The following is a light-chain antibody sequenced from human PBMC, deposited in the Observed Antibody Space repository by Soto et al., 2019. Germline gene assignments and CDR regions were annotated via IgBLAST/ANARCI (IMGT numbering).Light chain of an antibody. CDR1: SSDVGGYNY. J-gene: IGLJ3*02. CDR3: TSYAGDTSLGV. Sequence: QSVLTKPPSAYGSPGQSVTISCTGTSSDVGGYNYVSWYQQHPGKAPKLMIYEVSKRPSGVPDRFSGSKSGNTASLTVSGLQAEYEADYYCTSYAGDTSLGVLGGGTKVTVL. CDR2: EVS. V-gene: IGLV2-8*01.